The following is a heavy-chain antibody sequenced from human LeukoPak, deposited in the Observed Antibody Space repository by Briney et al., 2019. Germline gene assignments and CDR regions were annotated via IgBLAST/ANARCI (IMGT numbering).Heavy chain of an antibody. CDR3: ARVVDTTSGYYPELPPRLHYFDY. V-gene: IGHV4-4*02. CDR1: GGSISSSNW. CDR2: IYHSGST. Sequence: PSETLSLTCTVSGGSISSSNWWSWVRRPPGKGLEWIGEIYHSGSTDYNPSLKSRVTISVDKSKNQFSLKLSSVTAADTAVYYCARVVDTTSGYYPELPPRLHYFDYWGQGTLVTVSS. J-gene: IGHJ4*02. D-gene: IGHD3-22*01.